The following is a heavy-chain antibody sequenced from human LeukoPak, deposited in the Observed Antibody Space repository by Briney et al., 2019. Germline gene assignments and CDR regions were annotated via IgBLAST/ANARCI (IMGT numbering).Heavy chain of an antibody. D-gene: IGHD3-10*01. CDR3: ARARFILAGGIITYFYMDV. V-gene: IGHV1-18*01. CDR1: GYTFSIYG. Sequence: ASVKVSSKASGYTFSIYGLTWVRQAPGQGLEWMGWIRGYNGDTRYAQQFESRDTITTDTSTSTAYMELGSLTSSDTAIYFCARARFILAGGIITYFYMDVWDKGTTVTVSS. J-gene: IGHJ6*03. CDR2: IRGYNGDT.